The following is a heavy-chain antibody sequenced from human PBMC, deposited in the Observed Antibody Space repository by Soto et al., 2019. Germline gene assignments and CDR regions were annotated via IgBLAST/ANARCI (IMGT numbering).Heavy chain of an antibody. CDR3: VRGLYTGSPHFFY. J-gene: IGHJ4*02. Sequence: GGSLRLSCAAFEFTFSTYWMTWVRQAPGKGLEWVANIEGDGNEKNYVDSVKGRFTVSRDNARGSLYLQMNSLRVEDTAVYYCVRGLYTGSPHFFYWGQGTLVTVSS. CDR2: IEGDGNEK. D-gene: IGHD1-1*01. CDR1: EFTFSTYW. V-gene: IGHV3-7*05.